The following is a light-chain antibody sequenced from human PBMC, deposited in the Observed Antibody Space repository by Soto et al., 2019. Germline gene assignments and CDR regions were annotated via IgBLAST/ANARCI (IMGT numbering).Light chain of an antibody. CDR2: GAS. CDR1: QSVSSSY. CDR3: QQYGSSPWK. V-gene: IGKV3-20*01. Sequence: EIVLTQSPGTLSLSPGEIATLSCSASQSVSSSYLAWYQQKPGQAPRLLIYGASSRATGIPDRFSGSGSGTDFTLTISRLEPEDFAVYYCQQYGSSPWKCGQGTKGDIK. J-gene: IGKJ1*01.